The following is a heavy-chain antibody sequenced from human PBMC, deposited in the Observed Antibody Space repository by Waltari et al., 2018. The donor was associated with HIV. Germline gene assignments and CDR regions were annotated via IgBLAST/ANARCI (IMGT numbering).Heavy chain of an antibody. CDR1: GFTFSSPS. D-gene: IGHD2-15*01. J-gene: IGHJ1*01. Sequence: EVQLLESGGGLVQPGGSLSLSCAASGFTFSSPSMTLVRQAPGKGLEWVSAISGSGGSTYYADSVKGRFTISRDNSKNTLYLQMNSLRAEDTAVYYCAKDNGGRIQHWGQGTLVTVSS. CDR2: ISGSGGST. V-gene: IGHV3-23*01. CDR3: AKDNGGRIQH.